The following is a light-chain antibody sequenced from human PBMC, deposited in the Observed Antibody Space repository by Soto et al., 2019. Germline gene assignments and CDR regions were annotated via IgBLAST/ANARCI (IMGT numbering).Light chain of an antibody. CDR2: EVS. Sequence: QSALTQPASVSGSPGQSITISCTGTSSDVGSYNLVSWYQQHPGKAPKLMIYEVSKRPSGVSNRFSGSKSGNTASLTISGLRAEDEADYYCCSYAGSSLVLGTGTKVTVL. J-gene: IGLJ1*01. V-gene: IGLV2-23*02. CDR1: SSDVGSYNL. CDR3: CSYAGSSLV.